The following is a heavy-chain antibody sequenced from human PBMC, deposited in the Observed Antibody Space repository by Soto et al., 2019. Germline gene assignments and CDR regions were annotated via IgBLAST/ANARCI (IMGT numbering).Heavy chain of an antibody. CDR3: ARDLLHYDFWSGYSAYFYYGMDV. CDR2: ISDSGGTV. J-gene: IGHJ6*02. D-gene: IGHD3-3*01. Sequence: GGSLRLSCAASGFTFSSYEMNWVRQAPGQGLEWVSYISDSGGTVYYADSVRGRFTVSRDNAQNSVYLQMNSLRTEDTAVYYCARDLLHYDFWSGYSAYFYYGMDVWGPGTTVTVSS. V-gene: IGHV3-48*03. CDR1: GFTFSSYE.